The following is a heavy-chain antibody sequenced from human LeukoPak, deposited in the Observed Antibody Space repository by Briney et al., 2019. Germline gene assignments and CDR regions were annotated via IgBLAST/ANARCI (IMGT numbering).Heavy chain of an antibody. D-gene: IGHD1-26*01. CDR1: GGTFSSYA. Sequence: ASVKVSCKASGGTFSSYAISWVRQAPGRGLEWMGRIIPIFGTANYAQKFQGRVTITTDESTSTAYMELSSLRSEDTAVYYCASVRNWGSGSFGFDYWGQGTLVTVSS. V-gene: IGHV1-69*05. CDR2: IIPIFGTA. J-gene: IGHJ4*02. CDR3: ASVRNWGSGSFGFDY.